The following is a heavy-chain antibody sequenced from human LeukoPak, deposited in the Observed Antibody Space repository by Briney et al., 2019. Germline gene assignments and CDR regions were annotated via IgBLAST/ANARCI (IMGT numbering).Heavy chain of an antibody. CDR2: IYPGDSDT. D-gene: IGHD2-2*01. CDR3: ARGYCSSTSCYAGRAFGI. Sequence: GESLKISCKGSGYSFTSYWIGWVRQMPGKGLEWMGIIYPGDSDTRYSPSFQGQVTISADKSISTAYVQWSSLKASDTAMYYCARGYCSSTSCYAGRAFGIWGQGTMVTVS. CDR1: GYSFTSYW. J-gene: IGHJ3*02. V-gene: IGHV5-51*01.